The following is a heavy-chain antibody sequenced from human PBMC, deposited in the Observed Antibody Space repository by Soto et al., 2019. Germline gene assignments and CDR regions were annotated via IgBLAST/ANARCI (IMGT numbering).Heavy chain of an antibody. CDR1: GGTFSSYT. Sequence: QVQLVQSGAEVKKPGSSVKVSCKASGGTFSSYTISWVRQAPGQGLEWMGRIIPILGIANYAQKFQGRVTITADKTTSTGYMELSSLRSEDTAVYYCREGYDDAFDIWGQGTMVTVSS. CDR3: REGYDDAFDI. CDR2: IIPILGIA. J-gene: IGHJ3*02. V-gene: IGHV1-69*02. D-gene: IGHD5-12*01.